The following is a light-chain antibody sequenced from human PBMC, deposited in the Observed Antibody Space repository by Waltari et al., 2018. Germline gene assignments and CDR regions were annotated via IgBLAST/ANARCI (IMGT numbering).Light chain of an antibody. Sequence: DIVMTQTPLSLPVTPGEPASISCRSSQSLLHSNGNTYLYWYLQKPGQPPRLLIYTASNRFSGVPDRFSGSGSGTDFTLKISRVEAEDVGIYYCMQALHTPYSFGQGTKVEIK. CDR2: TAS. CDR1: QSLLHSNGNTY. CDR3: MQALHTPYS. V-gene: IGKV2-29*02. J-gene: IGKJ2*03.